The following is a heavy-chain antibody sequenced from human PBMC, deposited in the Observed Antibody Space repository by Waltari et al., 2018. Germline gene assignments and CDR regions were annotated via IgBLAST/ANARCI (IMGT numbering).Heavy chain of an antibody. CDR3: ARGHGYYAFDI. CDR2: INHSGST. D-gene: IGHD6-25*01. CDR1: GGSFSGYY. J-gene: IGHJ3*02. V-gene: IGHV4-34*01. Sequence: QVQLQQWGAGLLKPSETLSLTCAVYGGSFSGYYWSWIRQPPGKGLEWIGEINHSGSTNYNPSLKSRVTISVDTSKNQFSLKLSSVTAADTAVYYCARGHGYYAFDIWGQGTMVTVSS.